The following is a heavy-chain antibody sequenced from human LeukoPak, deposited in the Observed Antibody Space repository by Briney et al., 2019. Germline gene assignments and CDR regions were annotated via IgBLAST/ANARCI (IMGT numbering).Heavy chain of an antibody. CDR2: INTNTGNP. D-gene: IGHD2-2*01. V-gene: IGHV7-4-1*02. CDR3: ARGYCGSTSCYVNYIDV. J-gene: IGHJ6*03. Sequence: GASVKVSCKASGYTFTSYAMNWVRQAPGQGLEWMGWINTNTGNPTYAQGFTGRFVFSLDTSVSTAYLQISSLKAEDTAVYYCARGYCGSTSCYVNYIDVWGKGTTVTVSS. CDR1: GYTFTSYA.